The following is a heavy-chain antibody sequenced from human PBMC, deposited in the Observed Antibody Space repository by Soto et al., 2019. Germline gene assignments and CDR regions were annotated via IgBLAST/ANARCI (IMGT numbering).Heavy chain of an antibody. V-gene: IGHV4-59*01. CDR3: ARVRSSSWSFDYGMDV. CDR1: GGSISGYY. D-gene: IGHD6-13*01. Sequence: QVQLQESGPGLVKPSETLSLTCTVSGGSISGYYWSWIRQPPGKGLEWIAYIYYSGSTNYKPSLQSRVTISVDTSKNQFSLKLTSLTAADTAVYYCARVRSSSWSFDYGMDVWGQGTTVTVSS. J-gene: IGHJ6*02. CDR2: IYYSGST.